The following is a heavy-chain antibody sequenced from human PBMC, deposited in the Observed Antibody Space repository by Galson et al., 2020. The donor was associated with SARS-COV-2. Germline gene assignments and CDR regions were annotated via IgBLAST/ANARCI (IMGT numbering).Heavy chain of an antibody. CDR1: GGSTRSSSFY. CDR2: IYYSGST. D-gene: IGHD4-4*01. CDR3: ARRPAWGWSNYEDY. Sequence: SQTLSLTCIVSGGSTRSSSFYWDWLRQTPGKGLEWIGSIYYSGSTYYNPSLKSRVTMSVDTSKNQFSLKLSSVTAADTAVYYCARRPAWGWSNYEDYWGQGKLVTVSS. J-gene: IGHJ4*02. V-gene: IGHV4-39*01.